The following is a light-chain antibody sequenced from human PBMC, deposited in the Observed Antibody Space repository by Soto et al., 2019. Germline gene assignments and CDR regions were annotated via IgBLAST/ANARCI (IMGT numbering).Light chain of an antibody. Sequence: QAVVTQEPSLTVSPGGTVTLTCGSSTGAVASGHYPYWFQQKPGQAPRTLIYDTSNKHSWTPARFSGSLLGGKAALTLSGAQPEDEADYHCSLSFSGAQIFGGGTKLTVL. CDR3: SLSFSGAQI. J-gene: IGLJ2*01. CDR2: DTS. CDR1: TGAVASGHY. V-gene: IGLV7-46*01.